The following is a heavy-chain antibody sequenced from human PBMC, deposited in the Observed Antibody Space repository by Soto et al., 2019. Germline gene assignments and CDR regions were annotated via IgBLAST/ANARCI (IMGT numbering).Heavy chain of an antibody. CDR3: AKFKGFNWNYVFDY. D-gene: IGHD1-7*01. CDR1: GLTFSNFA. Sequence: LRLSCEVSGLTFSNFAMIWVRHAPGKGLEWAAAIGGSSGTTFYADSVKGRFTISKDYANNMLYLQMNSLRAEDTAVYYCAKFKGFNWNYVFDYWGQGVPVTVS. V-gene: IGHV3-23*01. CDR2: IGGSSGTT. J-gene: IGHJ4*02.